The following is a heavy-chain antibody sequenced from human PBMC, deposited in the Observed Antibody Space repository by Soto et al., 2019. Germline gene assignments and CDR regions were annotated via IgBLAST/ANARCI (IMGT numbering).Heavy chain of an antibody. CDR3: ARDSGGADILTGYYIRYYYYYGMDV. J-gene: IGHJ6*02. Sequence: EVQLLESGGGLVQPGGSLRLSCAASGFTSGFTFSTFVISWVRQAPGKGLEWVSGISGTGGSIYYADSVKGRFTISRDNSKNTLYLQMNSLRAEDTAVYYCARDSGGADILTGYYIRYYYYYGMDVWGQGTTVTVSS. CDR2: ISGTGGSI. V-gene: IGHV3-23*01. CDR1: GFTFSTFV. D-gene: IGHD3-9*01.